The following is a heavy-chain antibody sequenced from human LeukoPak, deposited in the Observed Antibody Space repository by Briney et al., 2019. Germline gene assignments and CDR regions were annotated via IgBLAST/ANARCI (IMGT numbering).Heavy chain of an antibody. V-gene: IGHV4-34*01. D-gene: IGHD3-10*01. CDR2: INHSGSA. CDR3: ARGSLFRGTITHDDAFDI. J-gene: IGHJ3*02. CDR1: GGSFSGYY. Sequence: SETLSLTCAVSGGSFSGYYWTWIRQPPGKGLEWIGEINHSGSANYNPSLKSRVTISLDTSKNQFSLKLSSVTAADTAVYYCARGSLFRGTITHDDAFDIWGQGTMVTVSS.